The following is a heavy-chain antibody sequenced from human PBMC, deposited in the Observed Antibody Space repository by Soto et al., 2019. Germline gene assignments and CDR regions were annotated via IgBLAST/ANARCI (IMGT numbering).Heavy chain of an antibody. Sequence: QVQLVESGGGVVQPGRSLRLSCAASGFTFSSYGMHWVRQAPGKGLEWVAVISYDGSNKYNADSVKGRFTISRDNSKNTLYLQMNSLRAEDTAVYYCAKSETPGYYYCCGMDVWGQGTTVTVSS. V-gene: IGHV3-30*18. D-gene: IGHD3-10*01. CDR2: ISYDGSNK. CDR3: AKSETPGYYYCCGMDV. J-gene: IGHJ6*02. CDR1: GFTFSSYG.